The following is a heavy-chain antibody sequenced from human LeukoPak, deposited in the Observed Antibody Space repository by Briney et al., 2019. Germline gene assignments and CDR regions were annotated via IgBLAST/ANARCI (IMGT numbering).Heavy chain of an antibody. J-gene: IGHJ4*02. D-gene: IGHD1-26*01. V-gene: IGHV1-2*02. CDR2: INPNSGDT. Sequence: GASVKVSCKASGYTFTGYYMYWVRQAPGQGLEWMGWINPNSGDTNYAQRFQGRVSMTRDTSISTAYMELSRLRSDDTAVYYCARDGVVGATRADFWGQGTLVTVSS. CDR1: GYTFTGYY. CDR3: ARDGVVGATRADF.